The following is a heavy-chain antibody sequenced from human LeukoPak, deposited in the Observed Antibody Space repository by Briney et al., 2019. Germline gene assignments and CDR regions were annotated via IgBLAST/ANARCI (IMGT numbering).Heavy chain of an antibody. CDR2: INPNSGGT. J-gene: IGHJ4*02. CDR3: ARDWSSSIAAFPYFDY. Sequence: ASVKVSCQASGYTFTGYYMHWVRQAPGQGLEWMGWINPNSGGTNYAQKFQGRVTMTRDTSISTAYMELSRLRSDDTAVYYCARDWSSSIAAFPYFDYWGQGTLVTVSS. V-gene: IGHV1-2*02. D-gene: IGHD6-6*01. CDR1: GYTFTGYY.